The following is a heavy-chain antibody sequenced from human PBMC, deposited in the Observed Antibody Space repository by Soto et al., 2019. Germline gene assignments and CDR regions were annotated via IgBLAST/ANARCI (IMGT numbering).Heavy chain of an antibody. CDR3: AKEFGTLMDV. D-gene: IGHD1-1*01. CDR1: GFTFSSYG. Sequence: PGGSLRLSCAASGFTFSSYGMHWVRQAPGKGLEWVAVISYDGSNKYYAESVKGRFTISRDNSKNTLYLQMNSLRAEDTAAYYCAKEFGTLMDVWGQGTTVTVSS. V-gene: IGHV3-30*18. J-gene: IGHJ6*02. CDR2: ISYDGSNK.